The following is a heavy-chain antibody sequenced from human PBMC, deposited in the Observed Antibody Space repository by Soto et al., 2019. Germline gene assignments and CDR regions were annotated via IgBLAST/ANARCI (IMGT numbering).Heavy chain of an antibody. CDR1: GFTFSSYG. CDR2: ISYDGSNK. V-gene: IGHV3-30*18. CDR3: AKDLSAYCGGDCDFGD. J-gene: IGHJ1*01. D-gene: IGHD2-21*02. Sequence: XGSLRLSCAASGFTFSSYGMHWVRQAPGKGLEWVAVISYDGSNKYYADSVKGRFIISRDNSKNTLYLQMNSLRAEDTAVYYCAKDLSAYCGGDCDFGDWGQGTLVPVSS.